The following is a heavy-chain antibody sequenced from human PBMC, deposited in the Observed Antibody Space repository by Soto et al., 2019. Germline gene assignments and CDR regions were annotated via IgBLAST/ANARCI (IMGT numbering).Heavy chain of an antibody. CDR2: IYYSGST. J-gene: IGHJ4*02. D-gene: IGHD5-12*01. CDR1: GGSVSSSSYY. Sequence: PSETLSLTCTVSGGSVSSSSYYWGWIRQPPGKGLEWIGSIYYSGSTYYNPSLKSRVTISVDTSKNQFSLKLSSVTAADTAVYYCARGYSDTQNLYYFGYWGQGTLVTVSS. CDR3: ARGYSDTQNLYYFGY. V-gene: IGHV4-39*01.